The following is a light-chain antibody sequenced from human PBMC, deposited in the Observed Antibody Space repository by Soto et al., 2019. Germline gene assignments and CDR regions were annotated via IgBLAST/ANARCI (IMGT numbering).Light chain of an antibody. CDR1: SSDVGAYKY. CDR3: TSYVGNDIWV. CDR2: XXX. Sequence: QSALTQPPSASGSPGQSVTISCTGTSSDVGAYKYVSWYQQYPGKAPKLMIYXXXXXXXXXXXXXXGSKSGNTASLTVSGXXAXDXXXXYCTSYVGNDIWVFGGGTKLTVL. V-gene: IGLV2-8*01. J-gene: IGLJ3*02.